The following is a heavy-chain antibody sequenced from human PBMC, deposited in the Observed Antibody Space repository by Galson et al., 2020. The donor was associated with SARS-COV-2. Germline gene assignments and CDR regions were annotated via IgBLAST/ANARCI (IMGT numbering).Heavy chain of an antibody. CDR3: ARDTAGSSFDY. CDR1: GYTFTSYY. J-gene: IGHJ4*02. V-gene: IGHV1-46*03. CDR2: INPSGGST. D-gene: IGHD6-13*01. Sequence: ASVTVSCQASGYTFTSYYMHWVRPAPGQGLEWMGIINPSGGSTSYAQKFQGRVTMTRDTSTSTVYMELSSLRSEDTAVYYCARDTAGSSFDYWGQGTLVTVSS.